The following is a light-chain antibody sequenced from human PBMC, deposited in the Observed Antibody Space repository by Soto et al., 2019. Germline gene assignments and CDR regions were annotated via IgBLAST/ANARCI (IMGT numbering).Light chain of an antibody. CDR2: DAS. CDR1: QSVSTY. V-gene: IGKV3-11*01. CDR3: QQRSNWPHT. J-gene: IGKJ3*01. Sequence: EILLTQSPGTLSLSPGERATLSCMASQSVSTYLAWYQQRPGQAPRLLIYDASNRATGIPARFSGSGSETDFTLTITSLEPEDSAVYYCQQRSNWPHTFGPGTKVD.